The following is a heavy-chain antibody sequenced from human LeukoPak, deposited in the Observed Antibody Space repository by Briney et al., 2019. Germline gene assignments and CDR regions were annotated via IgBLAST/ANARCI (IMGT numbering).Heavy chain of an antibody. D-gene: IGHD6-6*01. CDR2: ISGSGGST. CDR1: GFTFSSYA. Sequence: PGGSLRLSCAASGFTFSSYAMSWVRQAPGKGLEWVSAISGSGGSTYYADSVKGRFTISRDNSKNTLYLQMNSLRAEDTAVYYCAKGSSRPCSSSSVPYYYYGMDVWGQGTTVTVSS. CDR3: AKGSSRPCSSSSVPYYYYGMDV. V-gene: IGHV3-23*01. J-gene: IGHJ6*02.